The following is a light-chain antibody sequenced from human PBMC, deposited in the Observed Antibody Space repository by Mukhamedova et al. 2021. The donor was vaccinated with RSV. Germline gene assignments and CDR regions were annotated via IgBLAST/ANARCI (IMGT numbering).Light chain of an antibody. J-gene: IGKJ4*01. CDR2: GAS. CDR3: QQYEAWPLT. V-gene: IGKV3-15*01. Sequence: SIGTSLAWYQQKLGQAPRLLVYGASTRATGIPVTFSGSGSGPEFTLTISSLQSEDVAVYYCQQYEAWPLTFGGGTKVEI. CDR1: SIGTS.